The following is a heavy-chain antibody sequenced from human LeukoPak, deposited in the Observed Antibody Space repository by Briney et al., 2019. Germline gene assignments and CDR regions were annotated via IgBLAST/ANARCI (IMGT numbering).Heavy chain of an antibody. V-gene: IGHV4-34*01. Sequence: PSETLSLTCAVYGGSFSGYYWSWIRQPPGKGLEWIGSIYHSGSTYYNPSLKSRVTISVDTSKNQFSLKLSSVTAADTAVYYCARGLAVDHKIKDYWGQGTLVTVSS. CDR3: ARGLAVDHKIKDY. J-gene: IGHJ4*02. CDR1: GGSFSGYY. CDR2: IYHSGST. D-gene: IGHD6-19*01.